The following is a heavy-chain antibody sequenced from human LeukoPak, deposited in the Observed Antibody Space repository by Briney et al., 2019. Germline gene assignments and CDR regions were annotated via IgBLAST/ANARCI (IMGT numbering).Heavy chain of an antibody. V-gene: IGHV3-9*01. CDR1: GFTFDDYA. D-gene: IGHD3-9*01. J-gene: IGHJ5*02. CDR3: AKGLYYDILTGYYNT. CDR2: ISSI. Sequence: PGGSLGLSCAASGFTFDDYAMHWVRQAPGKGLEWVSGISSIGYADSVKGRFTISRDNAKNSLYLQMNSLRAEDTALYYCAKGLYYDILTGYYNTWGQGTLVTVFS.